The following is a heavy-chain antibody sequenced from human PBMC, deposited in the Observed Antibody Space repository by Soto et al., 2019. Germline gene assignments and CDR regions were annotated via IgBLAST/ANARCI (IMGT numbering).Heavy chain of an antibody. Sequence: GGSLRLSCAASGFTFSNYAMSWVRQAPGKGLEGVSGISGSGGNTYYADSVNGRFTISRDNSRHTLFLQMNSLRAEDTAVYYCAKDWDYYDMYVWGQGTRVTVYS. V-gene: IGHV3-23*01. D-gene: IGHD1-26*01. CDR2: ISGSGGNT. CDR3: AKDWDYYDMYV. J-gene: IGHJ6*03. CDR1: GFTFSNYA.